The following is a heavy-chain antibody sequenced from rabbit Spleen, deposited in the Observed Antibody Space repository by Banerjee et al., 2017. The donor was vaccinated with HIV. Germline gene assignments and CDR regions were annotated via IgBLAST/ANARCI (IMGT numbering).Heavy chain of an antibody. V-gene: IGHV1S40*01. CDR3: ARDTASSFSSYGMDL. CDR1: GVSFSISSY. CDR2: IDAGSSGFT. D-gene: IGHD8-1*01. J-gene: IGHJ6*01. Sequence: QSLEESGGDLVQPEGSLTLTCKASGVSFSISSYMCWVRQAPGKGLEWIACIDAGSSGFTYFATWAKGRFTISKTSSTTVTLQMTRLTAADTATCFCARDTASSFSSYGMDLWGPGTLVTVS.